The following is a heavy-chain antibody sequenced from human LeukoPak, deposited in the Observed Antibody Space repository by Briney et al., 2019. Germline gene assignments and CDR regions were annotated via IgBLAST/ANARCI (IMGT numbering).Heavy chain of an antibody. V-gene: IGHV4-61*01. D-gene: IGHD5-18*01. CDR1: GGSVSSGSYY. CDR2: IYYSGST. J-gene: IGHJ4*02. CDR3: AIPTAMGGVDLDY. Sequence: SETLSLTCTVSGGSVSSGSYYWSWIRQPPGKGLEWIGYIYYSGSTNYNPSLKSRVTTSVDTSKNQFSLKLSSVTAADTAVYYCAIPTAMGGVDLDYWGQGTLVTVSS.